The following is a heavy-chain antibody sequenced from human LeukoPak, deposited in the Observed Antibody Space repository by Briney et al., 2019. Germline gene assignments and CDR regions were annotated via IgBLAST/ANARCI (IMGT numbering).Heavy chain of an antibody. Sequence: GGSLGLSCAASGFTFSTYWMSWVRQAPGKGLEWVANIKQDGSDKYYVDSVKGRFTISRDNAKNSLFLQMNSLRAEDTAVYYCARVRCSSNSYFPDYWGQGTLVTVSS. V-gene: IGHV3-7*01. CDR3: ARVRCSSNSYFPDY. CDR2: IKQDGSDK. D-gene: IGHD2/OR15-2a*01. CDR1: GFTFSTYW. J-gene: IGHJ4*02.